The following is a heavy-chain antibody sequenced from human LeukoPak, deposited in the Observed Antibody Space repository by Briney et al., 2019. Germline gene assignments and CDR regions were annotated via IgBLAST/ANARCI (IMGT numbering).Heavy chain of an antibody. Sequence: PGGSLRLSCAASGFTFSSYSMNWVRQAPGKGLEWVSSISSSSSYIYYADSVRGRFTISRDNAKNSLYLQMNSLRAEDTAVYYCARGGIAVAGIDAFDIWGQGTMVTVSS. CDR3: ARGGIAVAGIDAFDI. D-gene: IGHD6-19*01. CDR2: ISSSSSYI. V-gene: IGHV3-21*01. J-gene: IGHJ3*02. CDR1: GFTFSSYS.